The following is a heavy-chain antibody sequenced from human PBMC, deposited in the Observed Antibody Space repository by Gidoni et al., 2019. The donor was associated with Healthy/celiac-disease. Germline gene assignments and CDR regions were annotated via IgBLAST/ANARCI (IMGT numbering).Heavy chain of an antibody. CDR3: ARGEDYYGDPPGVDY. CDR2: IWYDGSNK. V-gene: IGHV3-33*01. D-gene: IGHD4-17*01. J-gene: IGHJ4*02. Sequence: QVQLVESGGGVVQPGRSLRLSCAASGFTFSRYGMHWVRQAPGKGVEWVAVIWYDGSNKYYADSVKGRFTISRDNSKNTLYLQMNSLRAEDTAVYYCARGEDYYGDPPGVDYWGQGTLVTVSS. CDR1: GFTFSRYG.